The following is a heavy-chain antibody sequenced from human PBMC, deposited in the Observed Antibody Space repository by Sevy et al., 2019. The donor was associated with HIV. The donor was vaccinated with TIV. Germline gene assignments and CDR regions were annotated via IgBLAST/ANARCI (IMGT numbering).Heavy chain of an antibody. J-gene: IGHJ4*02. CDR1: GFTFTGST. CDR3: SSQRTIAVAGDYFDY. Sequence: GGYLRLSCAASGFTFTGSTMCWVRQASGKGLEWVARIRSRAKTYATAYAASVKGRFTISRDDSRNTAYLQMNSLKTEDSAVYYCSSQRTIAVAGDYFDYWGQGTLVTVSS. CDR2: IRSRAKTYAT. D-gene: IGHD6-19*01. V-gene: IGHV3-73*01.